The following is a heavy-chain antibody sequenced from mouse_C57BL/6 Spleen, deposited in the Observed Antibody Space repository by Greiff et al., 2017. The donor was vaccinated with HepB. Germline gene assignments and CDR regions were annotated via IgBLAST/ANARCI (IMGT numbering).Heavy chain of an antibody. J-gene: IGHJ3*01. Sequence: QVQLQQPGAELVKPGASVKLSCKASGYTFTSYWMHWVKQRPGRGLEWIGRIDPNSGGTKYNEKFKSKATLTVDKPSSTAYMQLSSLTSEDSVVYYCARFYYDYGWFAYWGQGTLVTVSA. CDR1: GYTFTSYW. CDR2: IDPNSGGT. V-gene: IGHV1-72*01. CDR3: ARFYYDYGWFAY. D-gene: IGHD2-4*01.